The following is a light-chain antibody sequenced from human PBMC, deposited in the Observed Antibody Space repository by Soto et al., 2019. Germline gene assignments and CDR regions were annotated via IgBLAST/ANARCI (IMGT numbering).Light chain of an antibody. CDR1: SSDVGGYDY. CDR3: ISHAGSSTV. J-gene: IGLJ2*01. CDR2: EVS. V-gene: IGLV2-8*01. Sequence: QSVLTQPPSASGSPGQSVTISCTGTSSDVGGYDYVDWFQQHPGRAPKFVIYEVSKRPSGVPDRFSGSKSGNTASLTVSGLQAEDEADYYCISHAGSSTVFGGGTKLTVL.